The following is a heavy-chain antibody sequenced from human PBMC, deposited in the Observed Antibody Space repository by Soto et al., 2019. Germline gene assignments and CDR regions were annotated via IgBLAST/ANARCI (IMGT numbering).Heavy chain of an antibody. CDR3: ARESKWYGGQYFQD. D-gene: IGHD2-8*01. CDR1: GFTFKDYA. Sequence: EVQLLQSGGDLSQPGTSLRLSCAASGFTFKDYAMTWVRQAPGKGLEWVSAISGSCDKTDYADSVKGRFRVSRDNSKDTLYLQMDSLRADDTALYYCARESKWYGGQYFQDWGQGTLVTVSS. CDR2: ISGSCDKT. J-gene: IGHJ1*01. V-gene: IGHV3-23*01.